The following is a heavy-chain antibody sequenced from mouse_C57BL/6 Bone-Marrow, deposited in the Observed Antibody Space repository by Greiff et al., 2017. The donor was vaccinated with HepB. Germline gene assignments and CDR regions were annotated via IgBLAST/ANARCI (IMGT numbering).Heavy chain of an antibody. CDR3: ATYGSSSYYAMDY. D-gene: IGHD1-1*01. Sequence: EVQVVESGGGLVKPGGSLKLSCAASGFTFSSYAMSWVRQTPEKRLEWVATISDGGSYTYYPDNVKGRFTISRDNAKNNLYLQMSHLKSEDTAMYYCATYGSSSYYAMDYWGQGTSVTVSS. V-gene: IGHV5-4*01. CDR2: ISDGGSYT. J-gene: IGHJ4*01. CDR1: GFTFSSYA.